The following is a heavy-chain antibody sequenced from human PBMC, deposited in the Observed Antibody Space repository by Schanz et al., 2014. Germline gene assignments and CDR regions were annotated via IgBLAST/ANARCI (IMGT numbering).Heavy chain of an antibody. J-gene: IGHJ1*01. Sequence: QVPLVESGGGVVQPWGSLRLSCAASGFTFSSYGMHWVRQAPGKGLEWVEFIRYDGSNKYYADSVKGRFTISRDNSKNTLYLQMNSLRAEDTAVYYCAKGFFLAAAGPEYFQHWGQGTLVTVSS. CDR2: IRYDGSNK. V-gene: IGHV3-30*02. D-gene: IGHD6-13*01. CDR1: GFTFSSYG. CDR3: AKGFFLAAAGPEYFQH.